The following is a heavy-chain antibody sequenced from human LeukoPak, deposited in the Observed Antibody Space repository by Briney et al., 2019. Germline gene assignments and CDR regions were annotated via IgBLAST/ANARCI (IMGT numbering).Heavy chain of an antibody. CDR3: ARETYDSSGYGRAYFDY. J-gene: IGHJ4*02. CDR1: GFTFSSYG. Sequence: GGSLRLSCAASGFTFSSYGMSWVRQAPGKGLEWVAVISYDGSNKYYADSVKGRFTISRDNSKNTLYLRMNSLRAEDTAVYYCARETYDSSGYGRAYFDYWGQGTLVTVSS. D-gene: IGHD3-22*01. CDR2: ISYDGSNK. V-gene: IGHV3-30*03.